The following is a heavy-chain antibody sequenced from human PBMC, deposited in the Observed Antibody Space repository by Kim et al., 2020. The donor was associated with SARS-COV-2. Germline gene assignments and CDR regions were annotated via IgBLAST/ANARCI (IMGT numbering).Heavy chain of an antibody. D-gene: IGHD3-3*01. CDR3: ARDLDPNSNYYFYGMEV. J-gene: IGHJ6*01. CDR1: GFTFSSYW. V-gene: IGHV3-74*01. Sequence: GGSLRLSCAASGFTFSSYWMHWVRQAPGKGLVWVSRINRDGSGTSYADSVKGRFTISRDNAQSTLYLQMNSLRAEDTAVYYCARDLDPNSNYYFYGMEV. CDR2: INRDGSGT.